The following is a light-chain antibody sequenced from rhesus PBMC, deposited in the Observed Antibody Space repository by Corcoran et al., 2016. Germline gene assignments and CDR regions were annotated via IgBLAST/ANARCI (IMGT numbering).Light chain of an antibody. Sequence: QVILTQSPATLSLSPGERATLSCRASQSVSSYLAWYQQKPGQVPRLLIYGASSRATGIPDRFSGSGSGTDFTLTISSLEPEDVGVYHCYQHTSGYTFGPGTKLDIK. CDR3: YQHTSGYT. J-gene: IGKJ3*01. CDR1: QSVSSY. V-gene: IGKV3-10*01. CDR2: GAS.